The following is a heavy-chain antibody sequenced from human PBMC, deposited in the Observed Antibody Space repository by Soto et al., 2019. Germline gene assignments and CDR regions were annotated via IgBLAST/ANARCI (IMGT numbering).Heavy chain of an antibody. CDR2: ISGSGGST. J-gene: IGHJ4*02. V-gene: IGHV3-23*01. CDR1: GFTFSSYA. D-gene: IGHD3-16*01. CDR3: AKDGGYDYVWGSYRPFDY. Sequence: EVPLLESGGGLVQPGGSLRLSCAASGFTFSSYAMSWVRQAPGKGLEWVSAISGSGGSTYYADSVKGRFTISRDNSKNTLYLQMNSLRAEDTAVYYCAKDGGYDYVWGSYRPFDYWGQGTLVTVSS.